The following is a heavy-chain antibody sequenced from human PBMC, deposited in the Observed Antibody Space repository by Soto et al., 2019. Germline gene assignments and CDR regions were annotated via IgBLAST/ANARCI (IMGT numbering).Heavy chain of an antibody. CDR1: GYTFTSYY. D-gene: IGHD4-4*01. CDR3: AREGSNYAVHKSGFDP. V-gene: IGHV1-46*03. J-gene: IGHJ5*02. Sequence: GASVKVSCKASGYTFTSYYMHWVRQAPGQGLEWMGIINPSGGSTSYAQKFQGRVTMTRDTSTSTVYMELSSLRSEDTAVYYCAREGSNYAVHKSGFDPWGQGTLVTVSS. CDR2: INPSGGST.